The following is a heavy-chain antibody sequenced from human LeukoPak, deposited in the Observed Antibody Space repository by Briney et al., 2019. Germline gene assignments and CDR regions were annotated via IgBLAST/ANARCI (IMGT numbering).Heavy chain of an antibody. V-gene: IGHV3-23*01. CDR2: ISGSGGRT. CDR1: GFPFSSYA. CDR3: AKEAGSYYSFDY. Sequence: PGGSLRLSCAASGFPFSSYAMSWVRQAPGKGLEWVSAISGSGGRTYYADSVKGRFTISRDNSKNMLYLQMNSLRAEDTAVYYCAKEAGSYYSFDYWGQGTLVTVSS. J-gene: IGHJ4*02. D-gene: IGHD3-10*01.